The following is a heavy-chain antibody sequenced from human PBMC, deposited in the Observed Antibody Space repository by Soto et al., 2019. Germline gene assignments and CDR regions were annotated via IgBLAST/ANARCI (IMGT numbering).Heavy chain of an antibody. CDR3: ARHGIAAAGT. CDR2: IYYSGST. V-gene: IGHV4-39*01. Sequence: QLQLQESGPGLVKPSETLSLTCTVSGGSISSSSYYWGWIRPPPGKGLEWIGSIYYSGSTYYNPSLKSRGTISVDTSKNQFSLKLSSVTAADTAVYYCARHGIAAAGTWGQGTLVTVSS. D-gene: IGHD6-13*01. J-gene: IGHJ5*02. CDR1: GGSISSSSYY.